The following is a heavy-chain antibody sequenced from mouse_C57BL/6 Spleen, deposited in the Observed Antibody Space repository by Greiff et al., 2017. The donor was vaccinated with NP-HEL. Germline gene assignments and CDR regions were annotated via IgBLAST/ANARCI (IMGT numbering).Heavy chain of an antibody. Sequence: QVQLKESGAELVRPGASVKLSCKASGYTFTDYYINWVKQRPGQGLEWIARIYPGSGNTYYNEKFKGKATLTAEKSSSTAYMQLSSLTSEDSAVYFCARKGDGYPFAYWGQGTLVTVSA. CDR3: ARKGDGYPFAY. CDR1: GYTFTDYY. V-gene: IGHV1-76*01. CDR2: IYPGSGNT. J-gene: IGHJ3*01. D-gene: IGHD2-3*01.